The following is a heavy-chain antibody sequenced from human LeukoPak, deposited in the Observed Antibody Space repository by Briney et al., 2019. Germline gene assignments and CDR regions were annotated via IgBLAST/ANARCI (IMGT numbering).Heavy chain of an antibody. CDR2: IKQDGSEK. Sequence: PGGSLRLSCAASGFTFSSYWMSWVRQAPGKGLEWVANIKQDGSEKYYVDSVKGRFTISRDNAKNSLYLQMNSLRAEDTAVYYCARGAYRVVATMNAFDIWGQGTMVTVSS. CDR1: GFTFSSYW. D-gene: IGHD5-12*01. CDR3: ARGAYRVVATMNAFDI. J-gene: IGHJ3*02. V-gene: IGHV3-7*03.